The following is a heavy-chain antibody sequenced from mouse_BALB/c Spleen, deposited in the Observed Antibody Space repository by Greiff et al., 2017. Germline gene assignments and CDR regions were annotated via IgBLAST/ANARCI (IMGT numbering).Heavy chain of an antibody. D-gene: IGHD2-4*01. J-gene: IGHJ4*01. CDR2: IDPSDSET. Sequence: VKLMESGPQLVRPGASVKISCKASGYSFTSYWMHWVKQRPGQGLEWIGMIDPSDSETRLNQKFKDKATLTVDKSSSTAYMQLSSPTSEDSAVYYCARYDYDGGDYWGQGTSVTVSS. CDR1: GYSFTSYW. V-gene: IGHV1S126*01. CDR3: ARYDYDGGDY.